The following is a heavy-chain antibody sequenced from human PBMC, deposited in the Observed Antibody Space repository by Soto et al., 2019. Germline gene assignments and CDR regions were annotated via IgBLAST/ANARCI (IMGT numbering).Heavy chain of an antibody. D-gene: IGHD1-1*01. CDR1: GFTFSSYG. Sequence: GGSLTLSCAASGFTFSSYGMHWVRQAPGKGLEWVPVISYDGSNKYYADSVKGRFTISRDNSKNTLYLQMNSLRAEDTAVYYCAKDYNYGEYYYGMDVWGQGTTVTVSS. J-gene: IGHJ6*02. CDR2: ISYDGSNK. CDR3: AKDYNYGEYYYGMDV. V-gene: IGHV3-30*18.